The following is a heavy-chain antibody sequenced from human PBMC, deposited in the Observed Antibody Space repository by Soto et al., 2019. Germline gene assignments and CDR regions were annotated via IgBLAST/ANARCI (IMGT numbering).Heavy chain of an antibody. CDR3: ARGLGLDIDY. V-gene: IGHV3-30-3*01. Sequence: QVQLVESGGGVVQPGRSLRLSCAASGFTFSSYAMHWVRQAPGKGLEWVAVISYDGSNKYYADSVKGRFTISRDNSKNTLYLQVNSLRTEDTAVYYCARGLGLDIDYWGQGTLVTVSS. CDR1: GFTFSSYA. J-gene: IGHJ4*02. D-gene: IGHD3-16*01. CDR2: ISYDGSNK.